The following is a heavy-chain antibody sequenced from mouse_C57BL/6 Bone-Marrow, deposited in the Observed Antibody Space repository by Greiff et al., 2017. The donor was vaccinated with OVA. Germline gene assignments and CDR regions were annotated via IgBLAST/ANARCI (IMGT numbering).Heavy chain of an antibody. CDR2: IYPRSGNT. V-gene: IGHV1-81*01. CDR1: GYTFTSYG. J-gene: IGHJ1*03. Sequence: QVQLQQSGAELARPGASVKLSCKASGYTFTSYGISWVKQSTGQGLEWIGEIYPRSGNTYYNEKFKGKATLTADKSSSTAYMELRSLNSEDSAVYFCARLGYYGSDYYWYLDVWGTGTAVTVSS. CDR3: ARLGYYGSDYYWYLDV. D-gene: IGHD1-1*01.